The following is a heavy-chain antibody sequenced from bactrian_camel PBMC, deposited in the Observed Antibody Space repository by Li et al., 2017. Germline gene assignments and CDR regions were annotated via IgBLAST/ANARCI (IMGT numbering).Heavy chain of an antibody. CDR1: GDTVSSRY. V-gene: IGHV3S53*01. J-gene: IGHJ7*01. Sequence: HVQLVESGGGSVKAGGSLTLSCSVSGDTVSSRYMAWFRQAPGQGREGVAAVDSDGRTDTADSVKGRFSISQENDYKVLHLHMTNLSPEDTATYYCAAGGRPAKVPDGTCLRVDGKLYYGMDYWGKGTQVTVS. D-gene: IGHD6*01. CDR2: VDSDGRT.